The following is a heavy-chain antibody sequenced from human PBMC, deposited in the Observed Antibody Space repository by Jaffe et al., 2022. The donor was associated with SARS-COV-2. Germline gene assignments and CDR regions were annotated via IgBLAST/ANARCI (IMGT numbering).Heavy chain of an antibody. CDR2: ISGSGGST. Sequence: EVQLLESGGGLVQPGGSLRLSCAASGFTFSSYAMSWVRQAPGKGLEWVSAISGSGGSTYYADSVKGRFTISRDNSKNTLYLQMNSLRAEDTAVYYCAKGPAGNWNYGSLYYFDYWGQGTLVTVSS. J-gene: IGHJ4*02. CDR1: GFTFSSYA. D-gene: IGHD1-7*01. V-gene: IGHV3-23*01. CDR3: AKGPAGNWNYGSLYYFDY.